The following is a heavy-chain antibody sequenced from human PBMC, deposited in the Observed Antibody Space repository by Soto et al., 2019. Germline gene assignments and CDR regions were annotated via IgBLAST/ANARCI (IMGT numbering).Heavy chain of an antibody. CDR2: IIPIFGTA. CDR1: GGTFSSYA. Sequence: QVQLVQSGAEVKKPGSSVKVSCKASGGTFSSYAISWVRQAPGQGLEWMGGIIPIFGTANYAQKFQGRVTITADKSRGKANWERGSLRSEDTAVYYCAGDEPLLALNGTSAGGGHNWFDPWGQGTLVTVSS. D-gene: IGHD3-16*01. CDR3: AGDEPLLALNGTSAGGGHNWFDP. J-gene: IGHJ5*02. V-gene: IGHV1-69*06.